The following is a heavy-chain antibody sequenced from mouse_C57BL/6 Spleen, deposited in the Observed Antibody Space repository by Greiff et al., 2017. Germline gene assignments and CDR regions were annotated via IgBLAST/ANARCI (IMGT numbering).Heavy chain of an antibody. CDR3: ARVVATEDYYAMDY. J-gene: IGHJ4*01. V-gene: IGHV5-4*03. D-gene: IGHD1-1*01. CDR2: ISDGGSYT. Sequence: EVKLVESGGGLVKPGGSLKLSCAASGFTFSSYAMSWVRQTPEKRLEWVATISDGGSYTYYPDNVKGRFTISRDNAQNNLYLQMSHLKSEDTAMYYCARVVATEDYYAMDYWGQGTSVTVSS. CDR1: GFTFSSYA.